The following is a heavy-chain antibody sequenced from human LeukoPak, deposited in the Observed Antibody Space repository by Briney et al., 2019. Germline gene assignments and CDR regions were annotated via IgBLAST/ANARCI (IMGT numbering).Heavy chain of an antibody. CDR2: INPSGGST. CDR1: GGTFSSYA. Sequence: ASVKVSCKASGGTFSSYAISWVRQAPGQGLEWMGIINPSGGSTNYAQKFQDRVTMTRDTSTSTAYMELRSLRSDDTAVYYCARRMVRGVTLFDYWGQGTLVTVSS. CDR3: ARRMVRGVTLFDY. D-gene: IGHD3-10*01. V-gene: IGHV1-46*01. J-gene: IGHJ4*02.